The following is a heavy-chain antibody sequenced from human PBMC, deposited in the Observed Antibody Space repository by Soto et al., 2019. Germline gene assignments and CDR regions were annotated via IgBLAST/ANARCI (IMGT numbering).Heavy chain of an antibody. CDR3: TKDEAGSPFRY. D-gene: IGHD3-10*01. J-gene: IGHJ4*02. CDR2: VFHSGIT. CDR1: GGSMKTTNW. V-gene: IGHV4-4*02. Sequence: VQLRESGPGQVKTSGTLSLTCAVSGGSMKTTNWWCWVRQPPAKGLEWIGEVFHSGITRYNPSLESGATVSVDTSKNQFFLNLASVTAADTAVYYCTKDEAGSPFRYWGQGALVTVSS.